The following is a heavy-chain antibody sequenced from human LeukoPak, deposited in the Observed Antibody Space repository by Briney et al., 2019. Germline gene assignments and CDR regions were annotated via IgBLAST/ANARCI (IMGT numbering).Heavy chain of an antibody. CDR3: ARDNPPPDYYGSGSYSYYFDY. D-gene: IGHD3-10*01. J-gene: IGHJ4*02. V-gene: IGHV3-30*19. Sequence: GGSLRLSCAASGFTFSSYGMHWVRQAPGKGLEWVAVIWYDGSNKYYADSVKGRFTISRDNSKNTLYLQMNSLRAEDTAVYYCARDNPPPDYYGSGSYSYYFDYWGQGTLVTVSS. CDR1: GFTFSSYG. CDR2: IWYDGSNK.